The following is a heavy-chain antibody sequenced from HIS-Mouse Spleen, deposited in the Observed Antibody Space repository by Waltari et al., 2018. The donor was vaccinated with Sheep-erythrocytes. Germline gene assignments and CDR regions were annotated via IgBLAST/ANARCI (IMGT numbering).Heavy chain of an antibody. CDR2: MNPNSGNT. CDR3: ARGIAAAGTDWFDP. J-gene: IGHJ5*02. D-gene: IGHD6-13*01. Sequence: QVQLVQSGAEVKKPRASVKVSCKASGYTFTRYDINWVRQATGQGLEWMGWMNPNSGNTGYAQKFQGRVTMTRNTSISTAYMELSSLRSEDTAVYYCARGIAAAGTDWFDPWGQGTLVTVSS. V-gene: IGHV1-8*01. CDR1: GYTFTRYD.